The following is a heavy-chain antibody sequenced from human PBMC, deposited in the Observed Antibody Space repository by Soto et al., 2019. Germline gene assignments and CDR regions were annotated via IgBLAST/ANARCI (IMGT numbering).Heavy chain of an antibody. Sequence: SEALTLTCAVSGSSISSGSFYWTWIRQPPGKGLEWIGYIYNSGTTNYNPSLKSRVTISQDTSKNQFSLMLSSATAADTAVYYCARDNLPGDFWSGAQGNWFDPWGQGTLVTVSS. J-gene: IGHJ5*02. CDR2: IYNSGTT. V-gene: IGHV4-61*01. D-gene: IGHD3-3*01. CDR3: ARDNLPGDFWSGAQGNWFDP. CDR1: GSSISSGSFY.